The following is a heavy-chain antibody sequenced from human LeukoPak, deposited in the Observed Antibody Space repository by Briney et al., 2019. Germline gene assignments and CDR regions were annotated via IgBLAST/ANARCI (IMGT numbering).Heavy chain of an antibody. V-gene: IGHV3-48*03. D-gene: IGHD2-2*02. Sequence: GGSLRLSCAASGFTFSSYEMNWVRQAPGKGLEWVSYISSSGSTIYYADSVKGRFTISRDNAKNSLYLQMNSLRAEDTAVYYCASAPHRYCSSTSCHNYYYYGMDVWGQGTTITVSS. J-gene: IGHJ6*02. CDR3: ASAPHRYCSSTSCHNYYYYGMDV. CDR1: GFTFSSYE. CDR2: ISSSGSTI.